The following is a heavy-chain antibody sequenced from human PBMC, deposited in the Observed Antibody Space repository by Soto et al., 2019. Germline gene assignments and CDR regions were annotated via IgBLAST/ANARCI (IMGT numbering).Heavy chain of an antibody. J-gene: IGHJ4*02. CDR3: ARDCGGDCYPGISAY. CDR2: ISYDGSNK. V-gene: IGHV3-30-3*01. D-gene: IGHD2-21*02. CDR1: GFTFSSYA. Sequence: PGGSLRLSCAASGFTFSSYAMHWVRQAPGKGLEWVAVISYDGSNKYYADSVKGRFTISRDSSKNTLYLQMNSLRAEDTAVYYCARDCGGDCYPGISAYWGQGTLVTVSS.